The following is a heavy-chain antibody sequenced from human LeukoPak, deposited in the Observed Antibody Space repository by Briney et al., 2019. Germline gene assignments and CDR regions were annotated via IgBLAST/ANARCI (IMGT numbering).Heavy chain of an antibody. V-gene: IGHV3-48*03. CDR1: GFTFNRFD. Sequence: QPGGSLRLSCAASGFTFNRFDMHWVRQAPGKGLEWVSYIRSTGSIIHYADSLKGRFTISRDNAQNSLFLQLNSLRAEDTAVYYCARVLAGIHYYYYMDVWGKGTTVTVSS. CDR3: ARVLAGIHYYYYMDV. D-gene: IGHD2/OR15-2a*01. J-gene: IGHJ6*03. CDR2: IRSTGSII.